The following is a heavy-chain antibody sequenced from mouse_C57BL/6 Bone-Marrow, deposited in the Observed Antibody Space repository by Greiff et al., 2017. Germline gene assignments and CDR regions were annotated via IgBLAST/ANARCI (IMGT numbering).Heavy chain of an antibody. CDR1: GYTFTSYW. Sequence: QVQLQQPGAELVKPGASVKLSCKASGYTFTSYWMHWVKQRPGRGLEWIGRIEPNSGGTKYNEKFKSKATLTVDKPSSTAYMQRSSLTSEDSAVYYWARWGTTVVRYFDVWGTGTTVTVSS. CDR3: ARWGTTVVRYFDV. D-gene: IGHD1-1*01. J-gene: IGHJ1*03. CDR2: IEPNSGGT. V-gene: IGHV1-72*01.